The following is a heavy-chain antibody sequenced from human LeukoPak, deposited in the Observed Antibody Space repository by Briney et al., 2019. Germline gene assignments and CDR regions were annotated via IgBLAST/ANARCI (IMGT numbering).Heavy chain of an antibody. J-gene: IGHJ6*02. V-gene: IGHV3-21*01. CDR1: GFTFSSYS. CDR3: ARDLEVGYCSSTSCQFYGMDV. D-gene: IGHD2-2*01. CDR2: ISSSSSYI. Sequence: GGSLRLSCAASGFTFSSYSMNWVRQAPGKGLEWVSSISSSSSYIYYADSVKGRFTISGDNAKNSLYLQMNSLRAEDTAVYYCARDLEVGYCSSTSCQFYGMDVWGQGTTVTVSS.